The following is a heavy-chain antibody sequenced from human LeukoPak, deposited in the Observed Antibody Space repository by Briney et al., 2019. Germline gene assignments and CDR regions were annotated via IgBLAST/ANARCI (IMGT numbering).Heavy chain of an antibody. CDR2: IHYSGST. CDR1: GGSFSGYY. D-gene: IGHD1-26*01. CDR3: ARGLLVGNTGYYFDY. Sequence: SETLSLTCAVYGGSFSGYYWTWIRQPPGKGLDWIGYIHYSGSTNYHPSLKSRVTLSVDTSKKQFSLKLSSVTAADTAVYYCARGLLVGNTGYYFDYWGQGTLVTVSS. V-gene: IGHV4-34*11. J-gene: IGHJ4*02.